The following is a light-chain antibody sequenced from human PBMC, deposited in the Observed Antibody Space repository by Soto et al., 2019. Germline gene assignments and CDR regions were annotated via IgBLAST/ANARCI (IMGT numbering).Light chain of an antibody. V-gene: IGLV2-14*01. J-gene: IGLJ2*01. Sequence: QSALTQPASVSGSPGQSITISCTAITSDFGGYNYVSWYQHHPGKAPKLMIFEVSNRPSGVPSRFSGFKSGNTASLTISGLQAEDEADYYCSSYTTSSTLIIFGGGTKLTVL. CDR3: SSYTTSSTLII. CDR1: TSDFGGYNY. CDR2: EVS.